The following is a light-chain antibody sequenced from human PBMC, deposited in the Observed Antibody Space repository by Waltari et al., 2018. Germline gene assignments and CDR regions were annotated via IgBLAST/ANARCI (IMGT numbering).Light chain of an antibody. CDR3: QQYYSIPVT. CDR1: HSVLYSSNNKNY. J-gene: IGKJ2*01. Sequence: DIVMTQSPDSLAVSLGERANINCNSRHSVLYSSNNKNYLAWYQQKPGQPPQLLIYWASTRESGVPDRFSGSGSGTDFTLTISSLQSEDVAVYYCQQYYSIPVTFGQGTKLEIK. CDR2: WAS. V-gene: IGKV4-1*01.